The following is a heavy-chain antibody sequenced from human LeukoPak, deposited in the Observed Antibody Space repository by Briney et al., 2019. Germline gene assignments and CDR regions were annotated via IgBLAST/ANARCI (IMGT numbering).Heavy chain of an antibody. J-gene: IGHJ4*02. CDR2: TYYRSTLSI. Sequence: SQTLSLTSAISGDSVSSNSAAWNWIRQSPSRGLEWLGRTYYRSTLSIDYAVSVKSRITISPDTSKNDFPLQLNFVTPEDTAVYYCAREVDYGRNSAEFDFWGQGALVIVSS. V-gene: IGHV6-1*01. CDR3: AREVDYGRNSAEFDF. CDR1: GDSVSSNSAA. D-gene: IGHD4-23*01.